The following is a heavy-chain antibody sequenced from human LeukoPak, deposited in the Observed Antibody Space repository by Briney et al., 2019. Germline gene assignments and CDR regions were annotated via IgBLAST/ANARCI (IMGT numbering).Heavy chain of an antibody. CDR1: GYSFTNYD. CDR2: MNPNSGIT. J-gene: IGHJ4*02. V-gene: IGHV1-8*03. CDR3: AREDFYDSGSNDY. Sequence: ASVKVSCKASGYSFTNYDINWVRQANGQGLEWMGWMNPNSGITAYAQKFQGRVTITRNTSISTAYMELSSLRSEDTAVYYCAREDFYDSGSNDYWGQGTLVTVSS. D-gene: IGHD3-22*01.